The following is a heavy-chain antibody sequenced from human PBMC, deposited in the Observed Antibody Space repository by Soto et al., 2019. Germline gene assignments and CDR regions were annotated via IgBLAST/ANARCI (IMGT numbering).Heavy chain of an antibody. CDR2: ISSNGGST. CDR1: GFTFSSYA. D-gene: IGHD3-9*01. V-gene: IGHV3-64*01. J-gene: IGHJ3*02. Sequence: EVQLVESGGGLVQPGGSLRLSCAASGFTFSSYAMHWVRQAPGKGLEYVSAISSNGGSTYYANSVKGRFTISRDNSKNTLYLQMGSLRAEDMAVYYCARPYAGGYDILTGHDAFDIWGQGTMVTVSS. CDR3: ARPYAGGYDILTGHDAFDI.